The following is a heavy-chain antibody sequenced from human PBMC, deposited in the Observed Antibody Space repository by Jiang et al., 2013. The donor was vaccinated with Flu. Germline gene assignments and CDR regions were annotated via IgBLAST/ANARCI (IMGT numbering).Heavy chain of an antibody. J-gene: IGHJ4*02. Sequence: SGGTFSSYAISWVRQAPGQGLEWMGGIIPIFGTANYAQKFQGRVTITADKSTSTAYMEPSSLRSEDTAVYYCARGDYGGNSVFDYWGQGTLVTVSS. CDR3: ARGDYGGNSVFDY. CDR1: GGTFSSYA. V-gene: IGHV1-69*06. CDR2: IIPIFGTA. D-gene: IGHD4-23*01.